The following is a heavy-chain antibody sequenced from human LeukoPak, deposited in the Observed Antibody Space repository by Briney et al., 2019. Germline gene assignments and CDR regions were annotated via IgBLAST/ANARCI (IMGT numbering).Heavy chain of an antibody. J-gene: IGHJ4*02. CDR3: ARLKAGN. CDR1: GSRFSDYY. CDR2: ISDRGDTI. Sequence: GGSLRLSCTASGSRFSDYYMSWIRQAPGKGLEWVSYISDRGDTIYYADSVKGRFTISRDYANNSVSLQMNSLRPEDTAVYYCARLKAGNWGPGTLVAVSS. V-gene: IGHV3-11*01.